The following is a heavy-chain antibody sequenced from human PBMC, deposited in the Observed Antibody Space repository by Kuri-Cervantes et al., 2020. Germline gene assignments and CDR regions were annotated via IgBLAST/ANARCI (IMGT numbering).Heavy chain of an antibody. CDR2: IYYSGST. CDR3: ARGRNRYYDYIRGSYRYVAFDI. V-gene: IGHV4-61*01. D-gene: IGHD3-16*02. Sequence: SETLSLTCTVSGGSVSSGSYYWSWIRQPPGKGLEWIGYIYYSGSTNYNPSLKSRVTISVDTSKNQFSLKLSSVTAADTAVYYCARGRNRYYDYIRGSYRYVAFDIWGQGTMVTVSS. CDR1: GGSVSSGSYY. J-gene: IGHJ3*02.